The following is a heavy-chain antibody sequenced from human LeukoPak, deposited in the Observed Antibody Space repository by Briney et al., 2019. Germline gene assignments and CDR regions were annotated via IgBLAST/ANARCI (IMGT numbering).Heavy chain of an antibody. V-gene: IGHV1-2*02. J-gene: IGHJ5*02. CDR2: INPNSGGT. CDR3: ATLDYDYVWGSYRSPPRSAENWFDP. Sequence: GASVNVSCKASGYTFTGYYIHWVRQAPGQGLEWMGWINPNSGGTNYAQKFQGRVTMTEDTSTATAYMELSSLRSEDTAVYYCATLDYDYVWGSYRSPPRSAENWFDPWGQGTLVTVSS. CDR1: GYTFTGYY. D-gene: IGHD3-16*02.